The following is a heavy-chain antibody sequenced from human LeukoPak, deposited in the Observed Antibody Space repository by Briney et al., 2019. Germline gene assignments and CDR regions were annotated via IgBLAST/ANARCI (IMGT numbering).Heavy chain of an antibody. D-gene: IGHD2-15*01. CDR2: VWYNGRID. CDR3: ARDIQDCSGGSCRQFLRNYFDY. CDR1: GFTFSSFG. V-gene: IGHV3-33*01. Sequence: GGSLRLSCAASGFTFSSFGMHWVSQAPDKGLEWVAVVWYNGRIDYYVDSVKGRFTISRDNSKNTLYLQMNSLRVEDTAVYYCARDIQDCSGGSCRQFLRNYFDYWGQGTLVTVSS. J-gene: IGHJ4*02.